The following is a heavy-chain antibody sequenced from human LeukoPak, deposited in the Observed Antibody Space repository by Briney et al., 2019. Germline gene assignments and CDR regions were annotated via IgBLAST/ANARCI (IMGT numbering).Heavy chain of an antibody. Sequence: SETLFVTCTVSGGSINTSSYYWGWIRQPPGKGLGWIGTIYYSGTTYYNPSLESRVTISEDTSRNRFSLMLSSVTAADTAIYYCARQVSDYFYYYMDVWGEGTTVIASS. V-gene: IGHV4-39*01. J-gene: IGHJ6*03. CDR2: IYYSGTT. CDR1: GGSINTSSYY. CDR3: ARQVSDYFYYYMDV.